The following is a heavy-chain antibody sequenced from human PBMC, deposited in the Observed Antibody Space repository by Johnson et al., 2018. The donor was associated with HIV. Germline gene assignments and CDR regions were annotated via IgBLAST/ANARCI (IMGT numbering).Heavy chain of an antibody. V-gene: IGHV3-30*03. J-gene: IGHJ3*02. CDR3: RVVGDAFDI. CDR2: ISYDGSKK. Sequence: QVQLVESGGGLVQPGGSLRLSCAASGFTVSSNYMSWVRQAPGKGLEWVAVISYDGSKKYYADSVKGRFTISRDNSKNTLYLQMNSLRVEDTAVYYVRVVGDAFDIWGQGTMVTVSS. CDR1: GFTVSSNY. D-gene: IGHD2-15*01.